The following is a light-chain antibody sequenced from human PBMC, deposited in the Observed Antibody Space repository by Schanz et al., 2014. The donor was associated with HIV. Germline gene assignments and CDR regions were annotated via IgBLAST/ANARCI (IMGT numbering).Light chain of an antibody. J-gene: IGLJ3*02. Sequence: QSALTQPPSASGSPGQSVTISCTGTSSDVGGYNHVSWYQQHPGKAPKLMIYEVIKRPSGVPDRFSGSKFGSTASLTVSGLQPEDEADYYCSSFAGSNIPWVLGGGTKLTVL. CDR2: EVI. CDR1: SSDVGGYNH. CDR3: SSFAGSNIPWV. V-gene: IGLV2-8*01.